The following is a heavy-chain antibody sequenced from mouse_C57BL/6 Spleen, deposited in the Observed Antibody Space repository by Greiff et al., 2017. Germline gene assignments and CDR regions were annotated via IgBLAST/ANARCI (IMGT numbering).Heavy chain of an antibody. V-gene: IGHV5-9-1*02. Sequence: EVMLVESGAGLVKPGGSLKLSCAASGFTFSSYAMSWVRQTPEKRLEWVAYISSGGDYIYYADTVKGRFTISRDNARNTLYLQMSSVKSEDTAMYYCTRDGYYGSSSDFGGWGQGTTLTVAT. J-gene: IGHJ2*01. D-gene: IGHD1-1*01. CDR2: ISSGGDYI. CDR3: TRDGYYGSSSDFGG. CDR1: GFTFSSYA.